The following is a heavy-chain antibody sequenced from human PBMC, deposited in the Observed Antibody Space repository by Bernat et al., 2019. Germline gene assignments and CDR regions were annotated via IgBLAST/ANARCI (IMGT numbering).Heavy chain of an antibody. D-gene: IGHD4-23*01. Sequence: QVQLVESGGGVVQPGRSLRLSCAASGFTFSSYGMHWVRQAPGKGLEWVAVIWYDGSNKYYADSVKGRFTISRDNSKNTLYLQMNSLRAEDTAVYYCARMIRWSWVYWFDPWCQGTLVTVSS. V-gene: IGHV3-33*01. CDR3: ARMIRWSWVYWFDP. CDR2: IWYDGSNK. CDR1: GFTFSSYG. J-gene: IGHJ5*02.